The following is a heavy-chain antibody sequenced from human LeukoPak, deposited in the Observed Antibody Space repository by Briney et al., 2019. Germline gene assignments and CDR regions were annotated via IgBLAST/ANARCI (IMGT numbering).Heavy chain of an antibody. Sequence: GGSLRISCAASGFSFSSYAMNWVRQAPGKGLEWVASISSGSHHKYHADSLKGRFTISRDNDKNSLFLQMNSLRAEDTALYYCATRLTADSYEASDIWGQGTMVTVSS. V-gene: IGHV3-21*06. CDR2: ISSGSHHK. J-gene: IGHJ3*02. CDR3: ATRLTADSYEASDI. CDR1: GFSFSSYA. D-gene: IGHD6-13*01.